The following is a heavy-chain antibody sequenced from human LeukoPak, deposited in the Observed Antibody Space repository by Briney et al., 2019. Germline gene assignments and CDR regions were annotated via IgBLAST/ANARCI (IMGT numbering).Heavy chain of an antibody. CDR1: GGSISSTTYY. V-gene: IGHV4-39*07. Sequence: PSETLSLTCTVSGGSISSTTYYWGWIRQPPGKGLEWIGSIYYNGNTYYSPSLNSRVTISVDTSKNQFSVKLTFVTAADTAVYYCARGSVGYGSGSYYKSKDENPFDYWGQGTLVTVSS. CDR3: ARGSVGYGSGSYYKSKDENPFDY. D-gene: IGHD3-10*01. CDR2: IYYNGNT. J-gene: IGHJ4*02.